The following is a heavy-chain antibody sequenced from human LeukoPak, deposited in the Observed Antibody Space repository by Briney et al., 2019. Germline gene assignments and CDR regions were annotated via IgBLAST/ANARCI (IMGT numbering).Heavy chain of an antibody. V-gene: IGHV1-2*02. Sequence: ASVKVSCKASGYTFTGDYMHWVRQAPGQGLEWMGWINPNSGGTNYAQKFQGRVTMTRDTSISTAYMELSRLRSDDTAVYYCARGDYYDSSGLDPDDYWGQGTLVTVSS. J-gene: IGHJ4*02. CDR1: GYTFTGDY. CDR3: ARGDYYDSSGLDPDDY. D-gene: IGHD3-22*01. CDR2: INPNSGGT.